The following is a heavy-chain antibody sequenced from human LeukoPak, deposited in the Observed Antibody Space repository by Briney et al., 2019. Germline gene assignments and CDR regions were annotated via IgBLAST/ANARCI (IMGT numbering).Heavy chain of an antibody. CDR1: GFTFSSYS. D-gene: IGHD1-1*01. Sequence: PGGSLRLSCAASGFTFSSYSMNWVRQAPGKGLEWVSSISSSSSYIYYADSVKGRFTISRDNAKNSLYLQMNSLRAEDTAVYYCAGTYPQPNDWSLYYYYMDVWGKGTTVTVSS. J-gene: IGHJ6*03. CDR2: ISSSSSYI. CDR3: AGTYPQPNDWSLYYYYMDV. V-gene: IGHV3-21*01.